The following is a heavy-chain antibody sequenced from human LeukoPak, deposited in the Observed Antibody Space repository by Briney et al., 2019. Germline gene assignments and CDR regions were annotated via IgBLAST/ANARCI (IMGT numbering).Heavy chain of an antibody. J-gene: IGHJ4*02. CDR2: ISSGGST. Sequence: KPSETLSLTCTVSTGSFSSRSYYWGWIRQPPGKGLEWIGTISSGGSTDYNPSLKSRVTMSLDTSKTQFSLKVISVTAADTATYYCAREEGGMGFDYWGQGTLVTVSS. V-gene: IGHV4-39*07. D-gene: IGHD3-16*01. CDR3: AREEGGMGFDY. CDR1: TGSFSSRSYY.